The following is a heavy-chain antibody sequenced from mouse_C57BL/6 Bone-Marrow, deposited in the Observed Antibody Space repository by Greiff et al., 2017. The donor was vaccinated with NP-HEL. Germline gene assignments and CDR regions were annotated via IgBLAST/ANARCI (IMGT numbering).Heavy chain of an antibody. CDR2: IYPGDGDT. Sequence: VQLQQSGAELVKPGASVKISCKASGYAFSSYWMNWVKQRPGKGLEWIGQIYPGDGDTNYNGKFKGKATLTADKSSSTAYMQLSSLTSEDSAVYFCARRGADGYYGYWGQGTTLTVSS. D-gene: IGHD2-3*01. V-gene: IGHV1-80*01. CDR3: ARRGADGYYGY. J-gene: IGHJ2*01. CDR1: GYAFSSYW.